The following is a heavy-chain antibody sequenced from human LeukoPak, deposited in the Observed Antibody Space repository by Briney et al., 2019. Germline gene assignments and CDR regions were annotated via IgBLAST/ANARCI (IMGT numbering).Heavy chain of an antibody. V-gene: IGHV4-30-4*01. CDR3: ARAETYDSRPFDY. CDR1: GGSISSGDYY. D-gene: IGHD3-22*01. CDR2: IYYTGST. J-gene: IGHJ4*02. Sequence: SETLSLTCTVSGGSISSGDYYWSWLRQSPGTGLEWIGYIYYTGSTYYNPSLKSRVTISVDTSKNRFSLKLSSVTAADTGVYYCARAETYDSRPFDYWGQGTLVTVSS.